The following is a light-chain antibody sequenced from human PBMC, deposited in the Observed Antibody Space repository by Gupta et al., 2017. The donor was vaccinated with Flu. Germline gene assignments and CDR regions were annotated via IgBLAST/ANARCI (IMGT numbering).Light chain of an antibody. Sequence: DIVMTQSPDSLAVSLVERATINCKSSQSVLYTSNNKNNLAWYQQKPGQPLKLLIYWASSREAGVPDRFSGSGSGTDFTLTISSLQAEDVAVYYCQQYHSPPLTFGGGTKVVIK. CDR2: WAS. CDR3: QQYHSPPLT. CDR1: QSVLYTSNNKNN. J-gene: IGKJ4*01. V-gene: IGKV4-1*01.